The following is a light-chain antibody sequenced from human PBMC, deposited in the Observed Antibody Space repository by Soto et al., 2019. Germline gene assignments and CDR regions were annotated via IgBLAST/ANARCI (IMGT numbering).Light chain of an antibody. CDR1: QGISSY. CDR3: QPLNSYPPP. J-gene: IGKJ3*01. Sequence: IQLTQSPSSLSASVGDRVTITCRASQGISSYLAWYQQKPGKAPKLLIYAASTLQSGVPSRFSGSGSGTDFTLTISSLQPEDCATYYCQPLNSYPPPFGPGTKVDIK. V-gene: IGKV1-9*01. CDR2: AAS.